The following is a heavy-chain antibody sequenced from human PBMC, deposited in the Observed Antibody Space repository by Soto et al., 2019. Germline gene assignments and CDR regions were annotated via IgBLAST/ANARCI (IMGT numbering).Heavy chain of an antibody. D-gene: IGHD4-17*01. J-gene: IGHJ5*02. Sequence: ASVKVSCKASGYTFTSYDINWVRQATGQGLEWMGWMNPNSGNTGYAQKFQGRVTMTRNTSISTAYMELSSLRSEDTAVYYCVREKNSTPGFDPWGQGTLVTVSS. V-gene: IGHV1-8*01. CDR1: GYTFTSYD. CDR3: VREKNSTPGFDP. CDR2: MNPNSGNT.